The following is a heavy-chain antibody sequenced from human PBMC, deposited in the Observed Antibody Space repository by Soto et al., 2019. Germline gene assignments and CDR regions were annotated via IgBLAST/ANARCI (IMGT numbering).Heavy chain of an antibody. Sequence: QVQLQQWGAGLLKPSETLSLTCAVYGGSFSGYYWSWIRQPPGKGLEWIGEINHSGSTNYNPSLKSRVTISVDTSKNQFSLKLSSVTAAATAVYYCARVELELLWFGELFFWFDPWGQGTLVTVS. J-gene: IGHJ5*02. D-gene: IGHD3-10*01. V-gene: IGHV4-34*01. CDR2: INHSGST. CDR1: GGSFSGYY. CDR3: ARVELELLWFGELFFWFDP.